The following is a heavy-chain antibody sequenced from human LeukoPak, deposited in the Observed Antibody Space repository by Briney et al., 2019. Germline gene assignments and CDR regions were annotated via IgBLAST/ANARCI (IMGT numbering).Heavy chain of an antibody. CDR1: GFPVNSNY. CDR2: IYGAGDT. Sequence: GGSLRLSCAVSGFPVNSNYLSWVRKAPGKGLEWVSVIYGAGDTLYADSVKGRFTISRDNSKNTLYLQMNSLRAEDTAVYYCARIRRSEEGPDLYFDYWGQGTLVTVSS. D-gene: IGHD5-24*01. J-gene: IGHJ4*02. CDR3: ARIRRSEEGPDLYFDY. V-gene: IGHV3-66*02.